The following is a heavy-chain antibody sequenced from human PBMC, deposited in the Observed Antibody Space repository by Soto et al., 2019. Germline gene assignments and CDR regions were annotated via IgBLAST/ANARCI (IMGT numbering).Heavy chain of an antibody. J-gene: IGHJ6*02. V-gene: IGHV5-51*01. CDR2: IYPGDSDT. CDR3: ARSHFVDTAMLPTGYDYYGMDV. CDR1: GYSFTSYW. D-gene: IGHD5-18*01. Sequence: PGEALKISGKGSGYSFTSYWIGWVRQMPGKGLEWMGIIYPGDSDTRYSPSFQGQVTISADKSISTAYLQWSSLKASDTAMYYCARSHFVDTAMLPTGYDYYGMDVSGQATTVTVSS.